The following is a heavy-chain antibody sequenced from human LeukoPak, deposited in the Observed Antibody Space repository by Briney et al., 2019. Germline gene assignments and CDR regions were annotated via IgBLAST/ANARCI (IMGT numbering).Heavy chain of an antibody. Sequence: PGGSLRLSCAASGFTFSSYGMHWVRQAPGKGLEWVAFIRYDGSNKYYADSVKGRFTISRDNSKNTLYLQMNSLRAEDTAVYYRANEVVAVTGSVNFDYWGQGTLVTVSS. CDR1: GFTFSSYG. CDR2: IRYDGSNK. CDR3: ANEVVAVTGSVNFDY. D-gene: IGHD6-19*01. V-gene: IGHV3-30*02. J-gene: IGHJ4*02.